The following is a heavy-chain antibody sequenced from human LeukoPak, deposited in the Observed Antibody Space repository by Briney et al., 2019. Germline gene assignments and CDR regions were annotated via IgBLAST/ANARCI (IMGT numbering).Heavy chain of an antibody. CDR1: GGSFSGYY. V-gene: IGHV4-34*01. J-gene: IGHJ4*02. CDR2: INHSGSA. CDR3: ARGRGEVSTTVTTYYFDY. D-gene: IGHD4-17*01. Sequence: PSETLSLTCAVSGGSFSGYYWTWIRQPPGKGLEWIGEINHSGSANYNPSLKSRVTISVDTSKNQFSLKLSSVTAADTAVYYCARGRGEVSTTVTTYYFDYWGQGTLVTVSS.